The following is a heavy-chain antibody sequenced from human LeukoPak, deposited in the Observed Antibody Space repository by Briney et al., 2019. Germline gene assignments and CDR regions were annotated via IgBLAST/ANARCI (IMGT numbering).Heavy chain of an antibody. V-gene: IGHV4-34*01. D-gene: IGHD4-11*01. CDR1: GGSFSGYY. J-gene: IGHJ5*02. Sequence: SETLSLTCAVYGGSFSGYYWSWIRQPPGKGLEWIGEINHSGSTNYNPSLKSRVTISVDTSKNQFSLKLSSVTAADMAVYYCARCSTTTSWFDPWGQGTLVTVSS. CDR2: INHSGST. CDR3: ARCSTTTSWFDP.